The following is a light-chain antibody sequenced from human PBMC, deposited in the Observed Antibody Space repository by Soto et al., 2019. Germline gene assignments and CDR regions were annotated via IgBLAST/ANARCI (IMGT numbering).Light chain of an antibody. CDR2: GAS. Sequence: EIVMTQSPATLSVSPGERATLSCRASQNISSNLAWYQQKPGQAPRVLIDGASTRATGIPARFSGSGSGTEFALTISILKSEDFAVYYCQQYNKWLWTFGQGTKVYSK. J-gene: IGKJ1*01. CDR1: QNISSN. CDR3: QQYNKWLWT. V-gene: IGKV3-15*01.